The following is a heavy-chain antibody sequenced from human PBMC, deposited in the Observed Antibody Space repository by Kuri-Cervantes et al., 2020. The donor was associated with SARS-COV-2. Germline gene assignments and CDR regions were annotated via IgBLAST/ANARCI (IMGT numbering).Heavy chain of an antibody. D-gene: IGHD3-3*01. Sequence: GGSLRLSCAASGFTFSSYAMSWVRQAPGKGLEWVSAISGSGGSTYYADSVKGRFTISRDNSKSTLYLQMNSLRAEDTAVYYCAKGPYYDFWSGYYTTGLFDYYGMDVWGQGTTVTVSS. CDR3: AKGPYYDFWSGYYTTGLFDYYGMDV. J-gene: IGHJ6*02. CDR2: ISGSGGST. V-gene: IGHV3-23*01. CDR1: GFTFSSYA.